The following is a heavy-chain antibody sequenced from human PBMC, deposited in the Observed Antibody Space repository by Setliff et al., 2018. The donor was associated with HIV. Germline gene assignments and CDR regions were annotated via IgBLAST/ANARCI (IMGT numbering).Heavy chain of an antibody. V-gene: IGHV1-2*06. CDR3: ARGWRSTVVNYSFDY. J-gene: IGHJ4*02. Sequence: ASVKVSCKTSGYTFSAYYMHWVRQAPGQGLEWMGRINPNSGGTDCAQKFQGTVTMTRDTSISTVYMELSSLTSDDTAVYYCARGWRSTVVNYSFDYWGQGTLVTVSS. CDR1: GYTFSAYY. D-gene: IGHD4-17*01. CDR2: INPNSGGT.